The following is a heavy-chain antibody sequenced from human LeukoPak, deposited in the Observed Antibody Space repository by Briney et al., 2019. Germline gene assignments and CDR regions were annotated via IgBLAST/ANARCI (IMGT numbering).Heavy chain of an antibody. D-gene: IGHD6-19*01. V-gene: IGHV4-34*01. CDR1: GGSFSGYY. Sequence: SETLSLTCAVYGGSFSGYYWSWIRQSPGKGLEWIGEINHSGNTNYNPSLKSRVTISVDRSKNQFSLKLSSVTAADTAVYYCARRGIAVAGRWFGPWGQGTLVTVSS. J-gene: IGHJ5*02. CDR2: INHSGNT. CDR3: ARRGIAVAGRWFGP.